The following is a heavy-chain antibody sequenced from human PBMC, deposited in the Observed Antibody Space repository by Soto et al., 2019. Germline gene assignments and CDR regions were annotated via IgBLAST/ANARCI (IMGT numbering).Heavy chain of an antibody. Sequence: GGSLRLSCAASGFTFSSYGMHWVRQAPGKGLEWVAVIWYDGSNKYYADSVKGRFTISRDNSKNTLYLQMNSLRAEDTAVYSCARGGVVVPAATYYYIDVWGKGTTVTVSS. CDR2: IWYDGSNK. D-gene: IGHD2-2*01. CDR3: ARGGVVVPAATYYYIDV. CDR1: GFTFSSYG. J-gene: IGHJ6*03. V-gene: IGHV3-33*08.